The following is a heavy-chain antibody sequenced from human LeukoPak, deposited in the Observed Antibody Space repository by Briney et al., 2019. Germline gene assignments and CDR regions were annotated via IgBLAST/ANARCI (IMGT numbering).Heavy chain of an antibody. CDR1: GGSISSYY. CDR3: ARISIGRSDGTTSDFDY. D-gene: IGHD1-7*01. J-gene: IGHJ4*02. V-gene: IGHV4-4*07. Sequence: SKTLSLTCTVSGGSISSYYWSWIRQPAGKGLEWIGRIYTSGSTNYNPSLKSRVTMSVDTSKNQFSLKLSSVTAADTAVYYCARISIGRSDGTTSDFDYWGQGTLVTVSS. CDR2: IYTSGST.